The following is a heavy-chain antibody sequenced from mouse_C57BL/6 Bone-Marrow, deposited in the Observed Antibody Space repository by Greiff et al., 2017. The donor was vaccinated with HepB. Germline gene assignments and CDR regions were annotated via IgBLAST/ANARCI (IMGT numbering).Heavy chain of an antibody. D-gene: IGHD1-1*01. J-gene: IGHJ2*01. Sequence: VKLQESGPELVKPGASVKISCKASGYAFSSSWMNWVKQRPGKGLEWIGRIYPGDGDTNYNGKFKGKATLTADKSSSTAYMQLSSLTSEDSAVYFCARGRGGPNYYGSSLDYWGQGTTLTVSS. CDR3: ARGRGGPNYYGSSLDY. V-gene: IGHV1-82*01. CDR1: GYAFSSSW. CDR2: IYPGDGDT.